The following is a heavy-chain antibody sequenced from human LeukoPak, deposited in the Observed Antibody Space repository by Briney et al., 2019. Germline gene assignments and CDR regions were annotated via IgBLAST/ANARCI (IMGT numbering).Heavy chain of an antibody. D-gene: IGHD2-15*01. J-gene: IGHJ4*02. V-gene: IGHV4-39*01. CDR3: ARHEPYCSGGSCWLDY. Sequence: PSETLSLTCTVSGGSISSRSYYRGWICQPPGKGLEWLGRIYYSGSTYYNPSLKSRVTISVDTSKNQFSLRLSSVTAADTAVYYCARHEPYCSGGSCWLDYWGQGTLVTVSS. CDR2: IYYSGST. CDR1: GGSISSRSYY.